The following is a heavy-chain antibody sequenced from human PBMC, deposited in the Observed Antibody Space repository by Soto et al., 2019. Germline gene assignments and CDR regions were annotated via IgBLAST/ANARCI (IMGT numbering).Heavy chain of an antibody. Sequence: GGSLRLSCAASGFTFSSYAIHWVRQAPGKGLEWVAVISYDGTNKYYADSVKGRFTISRDNSKNTLYLQMNSLRAEDTAVYYCARDPGYSYGYNWGQGTLVTVSS. CDR1: GFTFSSYA. CDR3: ARDPGYSYGYN. CDR2: ISYDGTNK. D-gene: IGHD5-18*01. V-gene: IGHV3-30-3*01. J-gene: IGHJ4*02.